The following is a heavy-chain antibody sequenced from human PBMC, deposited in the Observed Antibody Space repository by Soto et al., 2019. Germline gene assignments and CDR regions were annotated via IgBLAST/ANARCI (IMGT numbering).Heavy chain of an antibody. V-gene: IGHV1-18*01. J-gene: IGHJ5*02. CDR1: GYTFTSYG. Sequence: ASVKVSCKASGYTFTSYGISWVRQAPGQGLEWMGWISAYNGNTNYAQKLQGRVTMTTDTSTSTAYMELRSLRSDDTAVYYCARDTHGGYCSGGSCSRTSFDPWGQGTLVTVS. CDR2: ISAYNGNT. CDR3: ARDTHGGYCSGGSCSRTSFDP. D-gene: IGHD2-15*01.